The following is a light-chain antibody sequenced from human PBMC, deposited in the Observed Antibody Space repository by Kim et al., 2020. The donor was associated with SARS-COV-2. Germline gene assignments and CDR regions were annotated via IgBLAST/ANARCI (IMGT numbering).Light chain of an antibody. V-gene: IGLV1-40*01. Sequence: GTISFPGDLSNIGAGYDVNWYQQLPGTAPKLLIYGNSNRPSGVPDRFSGSKSGTSASLAITGLQAEDEADYYCQSYDSSLSGWVFGGGTQLTVL. CDR3: QSYDSSLSGWV. J-gene: IGLJ3*02. CDR2: GNS. CDR1: LSNIGAGYD.